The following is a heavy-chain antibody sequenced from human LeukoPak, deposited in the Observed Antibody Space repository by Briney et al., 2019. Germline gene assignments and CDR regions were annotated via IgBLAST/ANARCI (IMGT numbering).Heavy chain of an antibody. D-gene: IGHD3-3*01. CDR3: AKGGSIFGVGGH. V-gene: IGHV3-23*01. CDR2: ISGSGGST. Sequence: PGGSLRLSCAASGFTFSSYAMGWVRQAPGKGLEWVSAISGSGGSTYYADSVKGRFTISRDNSKNTLYLQMNSLKAEDTAVYYCAKGGSIFGVGGHWGQGTLVTVSS. CDR1: GFTFSSYA. J-gene: IGHJ4*02.